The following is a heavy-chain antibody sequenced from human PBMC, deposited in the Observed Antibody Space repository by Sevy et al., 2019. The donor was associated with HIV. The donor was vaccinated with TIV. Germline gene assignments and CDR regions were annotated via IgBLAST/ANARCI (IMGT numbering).Heavy chain of an antibody. CDR2: IKQDGSEK. CDR1: GFTFSSYW. J-gene: IGHJ4*02. D-gene: IGHD3-3*01. Sequence: GESLRLSCAASGFTFSSYWMSWVRQAPGKGLEWVANIKQDGSEKYYVDSVKGRFTISRDNAKNSLYLQMNSLRAEDTAVYYCARLTYDFWSGYYNPYFDYWGQGTLVTVSS. V-gene: IGHV3-7*01. CDR3: ARLTYDFWSGYYNPYFDY.